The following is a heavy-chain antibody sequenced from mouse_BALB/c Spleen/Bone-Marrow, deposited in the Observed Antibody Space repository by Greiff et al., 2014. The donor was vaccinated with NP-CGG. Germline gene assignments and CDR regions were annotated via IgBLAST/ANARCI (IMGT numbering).Heavy chain of an antibody. CDR1: GFNIKDTY. V-gene: IGHV14-3*02. CDR3: AIYRLGTYFDY. Sequence: EVQLQQSGAELVKPGASVKLSCTASGFNIKDTYMHWVKQRPEQGLEWIGRVDPANGNTKYDPKFQGKATITADTSSNTAYLQLSSLTSKDTAVYYCAIYRLGTYFDYWGQGTTLTVSS. CDR2: VDPANGNT. D-gene: IGHD1-3*01. J-gene: IGHJ2*01.